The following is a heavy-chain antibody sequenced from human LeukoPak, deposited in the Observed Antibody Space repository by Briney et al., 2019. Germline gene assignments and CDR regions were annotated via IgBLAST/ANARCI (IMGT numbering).Heavy chain of an antibody. CDR3: ARGDRGDWFDP. D-gene: IGHD3-16*01. CDR1: AYTFTDYY. V-gene: IGHV1-2*02. Sequence: GASVKVSCKASAYTFTDYYMHWVRQAPGQGLEWMGWINRNSGGTNYAQKFQGRVTMTRDTSISTAYMELSRLSSDDTAVYYCARGDRGDWFDPWGQGTLVTVSS. J-gene: IGHJ5*02. CDR2: INRNSGGT.